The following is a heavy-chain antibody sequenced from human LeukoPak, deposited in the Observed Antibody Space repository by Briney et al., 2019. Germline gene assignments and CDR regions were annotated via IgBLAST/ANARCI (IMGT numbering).Heavy chain of an antibody. J-gene: IGHJ4*02. CDR1: GFAISDYS. CDR2: ISSSSNKA. CDR3: ARNFYCGGDCAISYFDY. D-gene: IGHD2-21*02. V-gene: IGHV3-48*01. Sequence: GGSLRLSCAASGFAISDYSMNWVRQVPGKGLEWVSYISSSSNKAYYADSVKGRFTISRDNAKNSLFLQMNSLRADDTAVYYCARNFYCGGDCAISYFDYWGQGTLVTVSS.